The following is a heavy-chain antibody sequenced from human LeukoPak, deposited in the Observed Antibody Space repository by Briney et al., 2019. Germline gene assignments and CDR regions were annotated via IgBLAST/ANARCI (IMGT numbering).Heavy chain of an antibody. CDR2: IYYSGST. Sequence: SETLSLTCTVSGSAISSSSYYWGWIRQPPGKVPEWIGSIYYSGSTYYNPSLKSRVTISVDTSKNQFSLKLSSVTAADTAVYYCASPSPHCSSTSCPHGGFFDDWGQGTLVTVSS. D-gene: IGHD2-2*01. V-gene: IGHV4-39*01. J-gene: IGHJ4*02. CDR3: ASPSPHCSSTSCPHGGFFDD. CDR1: GSAISSSSYY.